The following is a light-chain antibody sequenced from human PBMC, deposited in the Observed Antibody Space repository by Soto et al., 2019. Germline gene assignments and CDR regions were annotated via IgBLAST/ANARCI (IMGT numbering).Light chain of an antibody. V-gene: IGLV1-51*01. CDR3: GTWDNSLSAV. CDR2: DNG. CDR1: SSNVGSNY. Sequence: QSVLTQPPSVSAAPGQKVTIPCSGSSSNVGSNYVSWYQQLPGTAPKLLIYDNGKRSSGIPDRFSGSQSGTSATLGITGLQTGDEADYYCGTWDNSLSAVFGGGTKLTVL. J-gene: IGLJ2*01.